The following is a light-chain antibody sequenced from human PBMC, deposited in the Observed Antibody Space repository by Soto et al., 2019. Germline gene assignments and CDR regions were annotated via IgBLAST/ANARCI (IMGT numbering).Light chain of an antibody. CDR3: AAWDDSLSGLV. CDR2: SNN. Sequence: VLTQPPSASGTPGQRVAISCSGSSSSIGSNYVNWYQQLPGTAPKLLIYSNNQRPSGVPDRFSGSKSGTSASLAISGLRSDDEADYYCAAWDDSLSGLVFGGGTKLTVL. CDR1: SSSIGSNY. J-gene: IGLJ2*01. V-gene: IGLV1-47*02.